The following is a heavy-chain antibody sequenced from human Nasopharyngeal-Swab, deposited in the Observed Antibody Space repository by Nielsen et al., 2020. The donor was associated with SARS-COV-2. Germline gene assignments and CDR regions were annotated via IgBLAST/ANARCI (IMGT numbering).Heavy chain of an antibody. CDR2: ISSSSSNI. Sequence: GGSLRLSCAASGLTFSSYSMNWVRQAPGKGLEWVSSISSSSSNIYYADSVKGRFTISRDNAKNSLYLQMNSLRDEDTAVYYCARARDGYATWFYYWGQGTLVTVSS. CDR3: ARARDGYATWFYY. J-gene: IGHJ4*02. CDR1: GLTFSSYS. V-gene: IGHV3-48*02. D-gene: IGHD5-24*01.